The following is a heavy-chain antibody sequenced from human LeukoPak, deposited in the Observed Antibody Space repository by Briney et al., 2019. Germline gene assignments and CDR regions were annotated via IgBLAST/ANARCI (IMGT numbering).Heavy chain of an antibody. D-gene: IGHD5-18*01. V-gene: IGHV4-4*09. CDR3: ARSSVSVDTVPFDP. CDR2: IYTSGST. Sequence: SETLSLTCTVSGGSISSYYWSWIRQSPGKGLEWIGYIYTSGSTNYNPSLKSRVTISVDTSKNQFSLKLSSVTAADTAVYYCARSSVSVDTVPFDPWGQGTLVTVSS. CDR1: GGSISSYY. J-gene: IGHJ5*02.